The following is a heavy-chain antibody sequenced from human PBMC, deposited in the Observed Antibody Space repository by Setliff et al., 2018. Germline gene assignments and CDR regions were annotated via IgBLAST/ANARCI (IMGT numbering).Heavy chain of an antibody. J-gene: IGHJ3*02. Sequence: ASVKVSCKASGYTFISYGISWVRQAPGQGLEWMGWISAYNGDTNYAQKLQGRVTMTTDTSTSTAYMELRSLRSDDTAVYYCARVLFHCSSTSCYLDAFDIWGQGTMVTV. CDR2: ISAYNGDT. CDR3: ARVLFHCSSTSCYLDAFDI. V-gene: IGHV1-18*01. CDR1: GYTFISYG. D-gene: IGHD2-2*01.